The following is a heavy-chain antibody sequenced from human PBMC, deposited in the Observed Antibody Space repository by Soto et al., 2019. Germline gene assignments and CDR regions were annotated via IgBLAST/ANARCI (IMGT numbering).Heavy chain of an antibody. CDR1: GFTFSDYS. V-gene: IGHV3-23*01. D-gene: IGHD3-10*01. J-gene: IGHJ4*02. CDR2: ISGGSSVT. CDR3: AKVLSKNYYYPGDL. Sequence: GGSLRLSCTASGFTFSDYSITWVRQAPGKGLEWVSTISGGSSVTYYGDSVKGRFTISRDNAKKTLFLQLNRLSAEDTATYYCAKVLSKNYYYPGDLWGQGTQVTVSS.